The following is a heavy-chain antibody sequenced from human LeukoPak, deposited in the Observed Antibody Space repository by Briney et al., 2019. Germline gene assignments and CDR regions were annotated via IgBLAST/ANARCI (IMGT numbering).Heavy chain of an antibody. CDR2: FYYSGNT. Sequence: KPSETLSLTCTVSGYSISSSDYYWGWIRQPPGKGLEWIGSFYYSGNTYYNPSLKSRVSISVDPSKNQLSLKLSSVSAADTAVYYCARHFFGDYVFAYWGQGTLVTVSS. D-gene: IGHD4-17*01. J-gene: IGHJ4*02. V-gene: IGHV4-39*01. CDR1: GYSISSSDYY. CDR3: ARHFFGDYVFAY.